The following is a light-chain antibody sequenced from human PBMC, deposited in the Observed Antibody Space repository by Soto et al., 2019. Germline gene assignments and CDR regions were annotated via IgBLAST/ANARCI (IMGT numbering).Light chain of an antibody. CDR3: TSYTNRAAYV. J-gene: IGLJ1*01. V-gene: IGLV2-14*01. CDR1: SSDVGAYNY. Sequence: QSVLTQPASVSGSPGQSITISCTGTSSDVGAYNYVSWYQQHPGKAPKLMIYDVSNRPSGVSNRFSGSKSGNTASLTISGLQAEDEADYYCTSYTNRAAYVFGAVTKVTV. CDR2: DVS.